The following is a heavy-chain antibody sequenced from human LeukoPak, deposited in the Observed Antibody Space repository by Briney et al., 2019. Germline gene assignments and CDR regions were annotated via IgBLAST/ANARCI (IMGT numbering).Heavy chain of an antibody. CDR3: AKSRPLSSWYGLAGTEYFQH. Sequence: PGGSLRLSCAASGFTFSSYAMSWVRQAPGKGLEWVSAISGSGGSTYYADSVKGRFTISRDNSKNTLYLQMNSLRAEDTAVYYCAKSRPLSSWYGLAGTEYFQHWGQGTLVTVSS. J-gene: IGHJ1*01. CDR2: ISGSGGST. D-gene: IGHD6-13*01. CDR1: GFTFSSYA. V-gene: IGHV3-23*01.